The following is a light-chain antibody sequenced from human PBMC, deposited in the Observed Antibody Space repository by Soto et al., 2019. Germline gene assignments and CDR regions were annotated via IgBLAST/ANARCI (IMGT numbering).Light chain of an antibody. J-gene: IGKJ2*01. CDR1: QSLLHSNGYNY. CDR3: MQALQTPYT. CDR2: LGS. Sequence: DIVMTQSPLSLPVTPGEPASISCRSSQSLLHSNGYNYLDWYLQKPGQSPQLLIYLGSNRASGVPDRFSGSGSGTDLTLKISRVEAEDGGVYYCMQALQTPYTFGQGTKLEIK. V-gene: IGKV2-28*01.